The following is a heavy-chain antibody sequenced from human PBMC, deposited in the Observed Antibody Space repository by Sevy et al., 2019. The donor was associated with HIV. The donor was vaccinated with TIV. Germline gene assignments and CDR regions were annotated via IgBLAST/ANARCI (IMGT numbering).Heavy chain of an antibody. V-gene: IGHV4-61*01. D-gene: IGHD3-10*01. CDR2: IYYSGST. J-gene: IGHJ3*02. CDR1: GGSVSSGSYY. Sequence: SETLSLTCTVSGGSVSSGSYYWSWIRQPPGKGLEWIRYIYYSGSTNYNPSLKSRVTISVDTSKNQFSLKLSSVTAADTAVYYCARDLRVRGITGAFDIWGQGTMVTVSS. CDR3: ARDLRVRGITGAFDI.